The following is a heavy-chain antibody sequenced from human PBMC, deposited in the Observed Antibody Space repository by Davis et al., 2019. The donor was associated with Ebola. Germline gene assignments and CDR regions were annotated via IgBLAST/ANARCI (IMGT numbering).Heavy chain of an antibody. CDR2: INHSGST. D-gene: IGHD2-2*01. J-gene: IGHJ4*02. Sequence: MPGGSLRLSCAVYGGSFSGYYWSWIRQPPGKGLEWIGEINHSGSTNYNPSLKSRVTISVDTSKNQFSLKLSSVTAADTAVYYCARQTAYASKGDRGGSFDSWGQGILVTVSS. CDR3: ARQTAYASKGDRGGSFDS. V-gene: IGHV4-34*01. CDR1: GGSFSGYY.